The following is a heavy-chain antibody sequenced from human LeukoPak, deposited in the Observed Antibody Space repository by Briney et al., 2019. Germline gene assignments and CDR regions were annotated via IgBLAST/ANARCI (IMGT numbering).Heavy chain of an antibody. CDR2: ITGDGTNT. Sequence: GGSLRLSCAASGFTFSTYLIHWVRQAPGKGLVWVSRITGDGTNTLYADSVQGRFTISRDNAKNILYLQMNSLRGEDAAVYYCAKEATDCRGGSCYSYYFDYWGQGTLVTVSS. V-gene: IGHV3-74*01. J-gene: IGHJ4*02. CDR1: GFTFSTYL. CDR3: AKEATDCRGGSCYSYYFDY. D-gene: IGHD2-15*01.